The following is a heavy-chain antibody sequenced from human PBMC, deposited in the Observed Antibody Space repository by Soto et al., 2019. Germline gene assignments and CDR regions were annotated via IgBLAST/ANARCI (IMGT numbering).Heavy chain of an antibody. D-gene: IGHD3-3*01. CDR3: EKVAKSRVVIEYFDY. Sequence: PGGSLRLSCGTSGFTFANYGMGWVRQAPGRGLEWVSGISSSGGRTYYADSVKGRFTISRDNSKNTLFLQMNSLRAEDTAVYYCEKVAKSRVVIEYFDYWGQGSLVTVSS. CDR1: GFTFANYG. CDR2: ISSSGGRT. V-gene: IGHV3-23*01. J-gene: IGHJ4*02.